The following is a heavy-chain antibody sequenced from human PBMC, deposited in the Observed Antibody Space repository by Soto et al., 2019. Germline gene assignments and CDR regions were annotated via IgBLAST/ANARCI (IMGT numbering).Heavy chain of an antibody. CDR2: IIPIFGTA. V-gene: IGHV1-69*13. J-gene: IGHJ4*02. Sequence: SVKVSCKASGGTFSSYAISWVRQAPGQGLEWMGGIIPIFGTANYAQKFQGRVTITADESTSTAYMELSSLRSEDTAVYYCAREPHPYYYDSSGYYGWVYWGQGTLVTVS. CDR1: GGTFSSYA. CDR3: AREPHPYYYDSSGYYGWVY. D-gene: IGHD3-22*01.